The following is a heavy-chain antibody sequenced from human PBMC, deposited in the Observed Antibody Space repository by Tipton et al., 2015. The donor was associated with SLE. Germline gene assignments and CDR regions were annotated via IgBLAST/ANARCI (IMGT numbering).Heavy chain of an antibody. CDR2: VFSSGST. V-gene: IGHV4-59*08. J-gene: IGHJ4*02. CDR1: GGSISSYC. D-gene: IGHD1-26*01. Sequence: TLSLTCSVSGGSISSYCWSWIRQPPGKGLEWIGYVFSSGSTKYNPSIKSRITLSLDTSKNQFSLRVNSVTAADTAVYYCARGGGSYYDYWGQGTLVTVSS. CDR3: ARGGGSYYDY.